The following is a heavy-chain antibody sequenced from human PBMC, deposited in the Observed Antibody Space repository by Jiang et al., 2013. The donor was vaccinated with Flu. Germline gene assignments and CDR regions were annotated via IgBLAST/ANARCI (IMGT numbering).Heavy chain of an antibody. D-gene: IGHD3-22*01. J-gene: IGHJ3*02. CDR1: GYSFTSYW. CDR3: ARPRYYYDSSGYLGAFDI. V-gene: IGHV5-51*01. CDR2: IYPGDSDT. Sequence: SGYSFTSYWIGWVRQMPGKGLEWMGIIYPGDSDTRYSPSFQGQVTISADKSISTAYLQWSSLKASDTAMYYCARPRYYYDSSGYLGAFDIWGQGTMVTVSS.